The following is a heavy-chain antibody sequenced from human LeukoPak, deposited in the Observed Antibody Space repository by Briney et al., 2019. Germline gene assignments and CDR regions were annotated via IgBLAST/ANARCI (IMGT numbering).Heavy chain of an antibody. CDR1: GFTFRSYA. CDR2: ISGSGGST. J-gene: IGHJ4*02. CDR3: AKDESLGVFDY. D-gene: IGHD3-16*01. Sequence: GGSLRLSCAASGFTFRSYAMSWVRQAPGKGLEWVSVISGSGGSTYYAGSVKGRFTISRDNSKNTLDLQMNSLRAEDTAVYYCAKDESLGVFDYWGQGTLVTVSS. V-gene: IGHV3-23*01.